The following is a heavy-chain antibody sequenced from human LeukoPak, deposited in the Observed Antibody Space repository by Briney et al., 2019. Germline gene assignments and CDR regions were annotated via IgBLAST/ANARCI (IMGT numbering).Heavy chain of an antibody. CDR2: IAHHGSNK. CDR3: AKDGSWSCTD. D-gene: IGHD2-8*02. V-gene: IGHV3-30*02. J-gene: IGHJ4*02. CDR1: GFTFSSYA. Sequence: GGSLRFSCAASGFTFSSYAMHWVRQGPGKGLEWVAYIAHHGSNKYYADSVKGRFTISRDNSKRTLYLQMNNLRADDTAVYYCAKDGSWSCTDWGQGALVTVSS.